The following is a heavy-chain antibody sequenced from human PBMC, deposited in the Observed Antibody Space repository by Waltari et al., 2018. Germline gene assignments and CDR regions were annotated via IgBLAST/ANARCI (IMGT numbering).Heavy chain of an antibody. V-gene: IGHV4-59*01. J-gene: IGHJ4*02. Sequence: QVQLQESGSGLVKPSETLSLTCTVSGGSISSYYWSWIRQPPGKGLEWIGYIYYSGSTNYTPSLKSRVTISVDTSKTQFSLKLSSVTAADTAVYYCARGGQRFLEWYLDYWGQGTLVTVSS. D-gene: IGHD3-3*01. CDR3: ARGGQRFLEWYLDY. CDR1: GGSISSYY. CDR2: IYYSGST.